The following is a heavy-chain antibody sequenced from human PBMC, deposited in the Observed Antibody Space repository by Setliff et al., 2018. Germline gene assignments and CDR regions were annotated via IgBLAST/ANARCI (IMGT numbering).Heavy chain of an antibody. CDR2: IYTSGST. V-gene: IGHV4-61*09. CDR3: ARAISGWYSAFYYYMDV. J-gene: IGHJ6*03. D-gene: IGHD6-19*01. Sequence: SETLSLTCNVSGGSISSGSDYWTWIRQPAGKGLEWIGHIYTSGSTNYNPSLKSRVTISVDTSKNQFSLKLGSVTAADTAVYYCARAISGWYSAFYYYMDVWGKGTTVTVSS. CDR1: GGSISSGSDY.